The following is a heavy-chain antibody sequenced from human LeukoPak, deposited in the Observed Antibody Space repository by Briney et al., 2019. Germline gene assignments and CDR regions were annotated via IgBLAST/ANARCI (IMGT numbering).Heavy chain of an antibody. Sequence: GGSLRLSCAASGFTFSSYAMSWVRQAPGKGLEWVSAISGSGGSTYYADPVKGRFTISRDNSKNTLYLQMNSLRAEDTAVYYRAKDVGYSSGWYGSSYFDLWGRGTLVTVSS. D-gene: IGHD6-19*01. CDR2: ISGSGGST. J-gene: IGHJ2*01. CDR1: GFTFSSYA. CDR3: AKDVGYSSGWYGSSYFDL. V-gene: IGHV3-23*01.